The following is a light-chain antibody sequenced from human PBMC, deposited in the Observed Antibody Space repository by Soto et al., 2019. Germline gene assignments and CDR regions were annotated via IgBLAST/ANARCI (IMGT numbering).Light chain of an antibody. CDR3: SAYTPTSTLL. V-gene: IGLV2-14*01. CDR2: EVN. J-gene: IGLJ1*01. CDR1: SSDVGGYDY. Sequence: QSALAQPASVSGSPGQSVTISCTGTSSDVGGYDYVSWYQQHPGTAPKLMLYEVNNRPSGVSNRFSGSKSGNTASLIISGLQTEDEADYYCSAYTPTSTLLFGTGTQATVL.